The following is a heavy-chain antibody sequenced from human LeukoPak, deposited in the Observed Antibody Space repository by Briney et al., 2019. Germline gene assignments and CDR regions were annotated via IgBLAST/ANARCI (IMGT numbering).Heavy chain of an antibody. V-gene: IGHV3-23*01. CDR3: AKAVAGTGFYYYGMDV. Sequence: GGPLRLSCAASGFTFNNYAMNWVRQAPGKGLEWVSVISGSGGTTYYADSVKGRFTISRDNSKNTLYLQMNSLRAEDTAVYYCAKAVAGTGFYYYGMDVWGQGTTVTVSS. CDR1: GFTFNNYA. CDR2: ISGSGGTT. D-gene: IGHD6-19*01. J-gene: IGHJ6*02.